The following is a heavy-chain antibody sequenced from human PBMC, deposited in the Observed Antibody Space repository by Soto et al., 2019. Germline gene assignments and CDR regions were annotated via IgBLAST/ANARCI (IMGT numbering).Heavy chain of an antibody. CDR3: GREQQLVLSPHFDY. V-gene: IGHV1-46*03. CDR2: INPSGGST. D-gene: IGHD6-13*01. Sequence: QVQLVQSGAEVKKPGASVKVSCKASGYTFTSYYMHWVRQAPGQGLEWMGIINPSGGSTSYAQRFQGRGTMTRDTSTRTVYMELCSRRAEDTAVYYCGREQQLVLSPHFDYWGQGALVTVSS. J-gene: IGHJ4*02. CDR1: GYTFTSYY.